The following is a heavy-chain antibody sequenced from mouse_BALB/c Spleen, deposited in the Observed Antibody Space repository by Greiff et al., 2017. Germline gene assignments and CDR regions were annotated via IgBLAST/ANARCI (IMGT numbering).Heavy chain of an antibody. D-gene: IGHD2-4*01. CDR2: ISSGGGST. V-gene: IGHV5-12-1*01. J-gene: IGHJ3*01. Sequence: EVQGVESGGGLVKPGGSLKLSCAASGFAFSSYDMSWVRQTPEKRLEWVAHISSGGGSTYYPDTVKGRFTISRDNAKNTLYLQMSSLKSEDTAMYYCARHIYYDCGRAWFAYGGEGTLVTVSA. CDR3: ARHIYYDCGRAWFAY. CDR1: GFAFSSYD.